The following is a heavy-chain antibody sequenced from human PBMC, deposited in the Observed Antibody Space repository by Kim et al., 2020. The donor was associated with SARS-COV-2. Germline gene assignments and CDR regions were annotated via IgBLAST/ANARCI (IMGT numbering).Heavy chain of an antibody. CDR1: GFTFSSYA. V-gene: IGHV3-23*01. CDR3: VLRGVGEFLGDY. Sequence: GGSLRLSCAASGFTFSSYAMSWVRQAPGKGLEWVSAISGSGGSTYYADSVKGRFTISRDNSKNTLYLQMNSLRAEDTAVYYCVLRGVGEFLGDYWGQGTLVTVPS. J-gene: IGHJ4*02. D-gene: IGHD3-10*01. CDR2: ISGSGGST.